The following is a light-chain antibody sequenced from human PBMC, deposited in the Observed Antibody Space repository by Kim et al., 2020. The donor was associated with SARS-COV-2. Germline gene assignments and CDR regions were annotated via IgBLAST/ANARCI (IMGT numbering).Light chain of an antibody. J-gene: IGKJ2*01. Sequence: EIVMTQSLDTLSVSPGERATLSCRASQSLDDDLAWYQQKPGQAPRLLIFDASTRATGVPARFSGSGSGTEFTLTISRLQSEDFAVYYCQQYNFWHSFGQGTKLEI. CDR3: QQYNFWHS. CDR2: DAS. V-gene: IGKV3-15*01. CDR1: QSLDDD.